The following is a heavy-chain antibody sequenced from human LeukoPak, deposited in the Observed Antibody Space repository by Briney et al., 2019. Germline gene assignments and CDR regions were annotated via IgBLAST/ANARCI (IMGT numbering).Heavy chain of an antibody. CDR1: GYTFTGYY. CDR3: ARAPHYDILTGYYMPYYFDY. D-gene: IGHD3-9*01. V-gene: IGHV1-46*01. CDR2: INPSGGST. J-gene: IGHJ4*02. Sequence: ASVKVSCKASGYTFTGYYMHWVRQAPGQGLEWMGIINPSGGSTSYAQKFQGRVTMTRDMSTSTVYMELSSLRAEDTAVYYCARAPHYDILTGYYMPYYFDYWGQGTLVTVSS.